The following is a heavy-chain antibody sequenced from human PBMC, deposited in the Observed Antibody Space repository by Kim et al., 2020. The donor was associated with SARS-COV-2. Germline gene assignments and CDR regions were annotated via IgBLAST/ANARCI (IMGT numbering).Heavy chain of an antibody. V-gene: IGHV3-7*01. CDR1: GFMFKNYY. J-gene: IGHJ4*02. Sequence: GGSLRLSCAASGFMFKNYYMSWVRQTPGKGLEWVANIRHDGSETFYVDSVKGRFTISRDNAKNSLYLQMSSLRAEDTAVYYCVRDDSTGYMYFDFWGQG. CDR3: VRDDSTGYMYFDF. CDR2: IRHDGSET. D-gene: IGHD3-22*01.